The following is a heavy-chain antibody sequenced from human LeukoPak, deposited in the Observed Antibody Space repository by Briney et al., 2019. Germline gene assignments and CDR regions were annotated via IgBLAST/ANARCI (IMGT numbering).Heavy chain of an antibody. Sequence: GGSLRLSCAASGFTFSTYWMSWVRQAPGKGLEWVANIKQDGSEKYYIDSVKGRFTISRDNAKNSLYLQVNSLRAEDTAMYYCARDSAGNDYWGQGTLVTVSS. CDR3: ARDSAGNDY. D-gene: IGHD6-13*01. CDR1: GFTFSTYW. V-gene: IGHV3-7*01. CDR2: IKQDGSEK. J-gene: IGHJ4*02.